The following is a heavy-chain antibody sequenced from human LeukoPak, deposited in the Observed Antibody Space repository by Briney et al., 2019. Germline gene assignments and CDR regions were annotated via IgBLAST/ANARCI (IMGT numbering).Heavy chain of an antibody. CDR1: GFTFSSYS. V-gene: IGHV3-21*04. CDR3: ARYEPYYYGSGSYAFDI. D-gene: IGHD3-10*01. Sequence: PGGSLRLSCAASGFTFSSYSMNWVRQAPGKGLEWVSSISSSSSYIYYADSVKGRFTISRDNAKNSLYLQMNSLRAEDTAVYYCARYEPYYYGSGSYAFDIWGQGTMVTVSS. CDR2: ISSSSSYI. J-gene: IGHJ3*02.